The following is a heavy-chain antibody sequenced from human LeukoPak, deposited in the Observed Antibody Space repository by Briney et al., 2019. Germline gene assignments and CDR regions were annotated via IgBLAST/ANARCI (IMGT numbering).Heavy chain of an antibody. CDR1: GFTFSSCV. V-gene: IGHV3-30*18. Sequence: GRSLRLSCAASGFTFSSCVMHWVRQAPGKGLEWVAIISYDGSNKYYADSVKGRFTISRDNSKNTLFLQMNSLRAEDTAVYYCAKDRTSVHLWLSDLDYWGQGTLVTVSS. CDR3: AKDRTSVHLWLSDLDY. D-gene: IGHD5-18*01. J-gene: IGHJ4*02. CDR2: ISYDGSNK.